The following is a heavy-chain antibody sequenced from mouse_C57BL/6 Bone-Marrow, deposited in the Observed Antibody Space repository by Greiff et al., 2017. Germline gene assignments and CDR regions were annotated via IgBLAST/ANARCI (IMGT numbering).Heavy chain of an antibody. J-gene: IGHJ1*03. CDR1: GFTFSDYG. CDR3: ARQRNYYWYFDV. V-gene: IGHV5-15*01. CDR2: ISNLAYSI. Sequence: DVMLVESGGGLVQPGGSLKLSCAASGFTFSDYGMAWVRQAPRKGPAWVAFISNLAYSIYYADTVTGRFTISRENAKNTLYLEMSSLRSEDTAMYYCARQRNYYWYFDVWGTGTTVTVSS.